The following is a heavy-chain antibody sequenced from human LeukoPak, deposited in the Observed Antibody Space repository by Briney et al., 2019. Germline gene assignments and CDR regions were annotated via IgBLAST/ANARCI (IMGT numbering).Heavy chain of an antibody. CDR3: ARDPYYYGPGSHSPLDY. D-gene: IGHD3-10*01. Sequence: SETLSLTCTVSGGSISSYYWSWIRQPAGKGLEWIGRIHTSGDTNYNPSLNSRVTISVDTSKNQFSLKLTSVTAADTAVYYCARDPYYYGPGSHSPLDYWGQGTLVTVSS. CDR1: GGSISSYY. V-gene: IGHV4-4*07. J-gene: IGHJ4*02. CDR2: IHTSGDT.